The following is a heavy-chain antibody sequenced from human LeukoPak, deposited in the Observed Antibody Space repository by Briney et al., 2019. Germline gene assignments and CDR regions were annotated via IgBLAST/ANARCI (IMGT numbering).Heavy chain of an antibody. CDR2: ISRSSSYI. D-gene: IGHD3-9*01. J-gene: IGHJ4*02. Sequence: GGSLRLSCAASGFTFSSYSMNWVRQAPGKGLEWVSSISRSSSYIHYADSLKGRFTISRDNAKNSLYLQMSSLRDEDTAVYYCARDRGQLVIPFFFGYWGQGILVTVSS. CDR3: ARDRGQLVIPFFFGY. CDR1: GFTFSSYS. V-gene: IGHV3-21*01.